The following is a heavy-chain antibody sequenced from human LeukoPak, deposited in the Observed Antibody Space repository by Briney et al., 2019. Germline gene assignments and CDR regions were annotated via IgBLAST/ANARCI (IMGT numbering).Heavy chain of an antibody. J-gene: IGHJ4*02. CDR2: IKQDGSQK. D-gene: IGHD3-16*01. V-gene: IGHV3-7*03. Sequence: GSLRLSCAASGFTFQNYWMSWVRQAPGKGLEWVANIKQDGSQKFYVDSVEGRFIISRENAKNSLSLQMNSLRAEDTAVYYCARIVPGEVSRSDYWGQGTRVTVSS. CDR3: ARIVPGEVSRSDY. CDR1: GFTFQNYW.